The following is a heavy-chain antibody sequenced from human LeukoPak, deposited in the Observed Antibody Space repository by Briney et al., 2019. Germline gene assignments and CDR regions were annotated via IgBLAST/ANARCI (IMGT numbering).Heavy chain of an antibody. CDR3: VREQSTAGTRMET. D-gene: IGHD1-1*01. V-gene: IGHV3-15*01. CDR2: IKSKTDGGTT. J-gene: IGHJ5*02. Sequence: PGGSLRLSCAASGFTFSNAWMSWVRQAPGKGLEWVGRIKSKTDGGTTDYAAPVKGRFTISRDDSKNTLFLQMSSLRAEDTAVYYCVREQSTAGTRMETWGRGTLVTVSS. CDR1: GFTFSNAW.